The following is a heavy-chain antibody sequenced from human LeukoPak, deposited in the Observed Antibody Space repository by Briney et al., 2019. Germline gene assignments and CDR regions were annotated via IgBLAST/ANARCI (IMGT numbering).Heavy chain of an antibody. CDR1: GPTLSPYA. D-gene: IGHD2-8*02. Sequence: PGGSLRLSCATSGPTLSPYAMHWVRQAPGKGLEWVAVISYDRSNKYYADSVKGRFTISRDNSKNTLYLQMSSLRAEGTAVYYCATDPSGATTHFDYWGQGTLVIVSS. CDR3: ATDPSGATTHFDY. J-gene: IGHJ4*02. CDR2: ISYDRSNK. V-gene: IGHV3-30*04.